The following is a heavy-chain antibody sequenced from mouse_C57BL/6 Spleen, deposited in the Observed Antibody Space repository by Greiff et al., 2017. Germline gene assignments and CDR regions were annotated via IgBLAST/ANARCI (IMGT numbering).Heavy chain of an antibody. CDR1: GYTFTSYT. V-gene: IGHV1-4*01. J-gene: IGHJ4*01. CDR2: INPSSGYT. D-gene: IGHD1-1*01. Sequence: QLQQSGAELARPGASVKMSCKASGYTFTSYTMHWVKQRPGQGLDWIGYINPSSGYTKYNQKFKDKATLTADKSSSTAYMQLSSLTSEDSAVYYCARSTGSSYDYAMDYWGQGTSVTVSS. CDR3: ARSTGSSYDYAMDY.